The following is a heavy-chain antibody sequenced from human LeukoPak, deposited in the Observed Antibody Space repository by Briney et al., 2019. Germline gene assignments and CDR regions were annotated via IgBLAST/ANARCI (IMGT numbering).Heavy chain of an antibody. D-gene: IGHD3-9*01. CDR3: TRVFENA. CDR2: ISPSSTI. V-gene: IGHV3-48*01. CDR1: GFTLRSYS. J-gene: IGHJ5*02. Sequence: GGSLRLSSAVSGFTLRSYSINWVRQAPGKGLEWISYISPSSTIYYADSVKGRFTISRDKAQNSLYLQMNSLRVEDTAMYYCTRVFENAWGQGTLVTVSS.